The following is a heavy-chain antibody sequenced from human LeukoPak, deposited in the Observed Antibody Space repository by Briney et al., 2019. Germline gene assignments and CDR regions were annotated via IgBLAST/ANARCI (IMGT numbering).Heavy chain of an antibody. Sequence: SETLSLTCTVSGGSISSSSYYWGWIRQPPGKGLEWIGYIYYSGSTNYNPSLKSRVTISVDTSKNQFSLKLSSVTAADTAVYYCARVQWLVSPGRYFDLWGRGTLVTVSS. CDR3: ARVQWLVSPGRYFDL. V-gene: IGHV4-61*05. D-gene: IGHD6-19*01. J-gene: IGHJ2*01. CDR2: IYYSGST. CDR1: GGSISSSSYY.